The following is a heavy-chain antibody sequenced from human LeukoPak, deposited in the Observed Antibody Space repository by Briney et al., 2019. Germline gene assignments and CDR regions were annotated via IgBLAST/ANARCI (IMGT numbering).Heavy chain of an antibody. CDR3: ASGSLGDGYGVGDYYQYMDV. CDR2: IMPLFGTA. V-gene: IGHV1-69*05. D-gene: IGHD5-24*01. Sequence: ASVKVSCKAPGGTFNSYAISWVRQAPGQGLEWMGVIMPLFGTANYAQEFQGRVTFTTDESASTAYMEVSSLRSEDTAVYYCASGSLGDGYGVGDYYQYMDVWGKGTTVTVSS. CDR1: GGTFNSYA. J-gene: IGHJ6*03.